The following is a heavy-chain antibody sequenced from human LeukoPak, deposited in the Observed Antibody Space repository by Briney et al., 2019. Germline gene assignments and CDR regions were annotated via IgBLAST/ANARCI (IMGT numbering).Heavy chain of an antibody. D-gene: IGHD6-19*01. CDR2: ISWNSGSI. J-gene: IGHJ4*02. Sequence: ARSLRLSCAASGFTFDDYAMHWVRHAPGKGLEGVSGISWNSGSIGYADSVKGRFTISRDNAKNSLYLQMNSLRAEDTALYYCAKAGIAVAGTAVYFDYWGQGTLVTVSS. CDR1: GFTFDDYA. CDR3: AKAGIAVAGTAVYFDY. V-gene: IGHV3-9*01.